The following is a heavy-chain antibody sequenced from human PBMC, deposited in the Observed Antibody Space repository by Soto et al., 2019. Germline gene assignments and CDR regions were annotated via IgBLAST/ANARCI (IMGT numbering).Heavy chain of an antibody. J-gene: IGHJ6*02. CDR1: GYSFTSYW. Sequence: SGESLKISCKGSGYSFTSYWIGWVRQMPGKGLEWMGIIYPGDSDTRYSPSFQGQVTISADKSISTAYLQWSSLKASDTAMYYCARHAGYCSSTSCPYYYYGMDVWGQETTVTVSS. CDR3: ARHAGYCSSTSCPYYYYGMDV. CDR2: IYPGDSDT. V-gene: IGHV5-51*01. D-gene: IGHD2-2*01.